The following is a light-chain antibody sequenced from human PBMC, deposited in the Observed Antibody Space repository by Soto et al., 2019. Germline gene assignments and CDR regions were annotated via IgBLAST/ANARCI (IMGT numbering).Light chain of an antibody. Sequence: DIQMTQSPSSLSASVGDRVTITCRASQGISNYLAWYQQKPGKVPKLLIYAATTLISGVPSRFSGSGSGTDFTLPISSLQPEDVAAYHYQKYNSAPRPFGQGTMVEIK. CDR2: AAT. V-gene: IGKV1-27*01. CDR1: QGISNY. CDR3: QKYNSAPRP. J-gene: IGKJ1*01.